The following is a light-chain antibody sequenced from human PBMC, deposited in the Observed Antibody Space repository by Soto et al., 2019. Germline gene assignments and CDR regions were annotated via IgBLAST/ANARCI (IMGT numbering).Light chain of an antibody. J-gene: IGLJ3*02. CDR3: QSYDSSNQGV. CDR2: EDN. V-gene: IGLV6-57*01. CDR1: SGSIVSNY. Sequence: NFMLTQPHSVSESPGKTVTISCTRSSGSIVSNYVQWYQQRPGSSPTTVIYEDNPRPSGVPDRFSGSIDSSSNSASLTISGLKTEDEADYCCQSYDSSNQGVLGGGTKLTVL.